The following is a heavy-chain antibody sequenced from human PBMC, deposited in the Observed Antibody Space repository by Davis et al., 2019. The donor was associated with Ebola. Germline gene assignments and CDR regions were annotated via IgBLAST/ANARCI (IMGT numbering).Heavy chain of an antibody. CDR1: GYSISSGYY. J-gene: IGHJ6*04. V-gene: IGHV4-38-2*02. CDR2: IYHSGST. D-gene: IGHD1-14*01. CDR3: ARHHGAKSYYYYGMDV. Sequence: MPSETLSLTCTVSGYSISSGYYWGWIRQPPGKGLEWIGSIYHSGSTNYNPSLKSRVTISVDKSKNQFSLKLSSVTAADTAVYYCARHHGAKSYYYYGMDVWGKGTTVTVSS.